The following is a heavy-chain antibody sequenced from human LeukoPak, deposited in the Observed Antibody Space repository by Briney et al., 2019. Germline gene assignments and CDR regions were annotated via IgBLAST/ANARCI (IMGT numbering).Heavy chain of an antibody. CDR2: IVPILGTA. D-gene: IGHD5-18*01. CDR3: ARSQGYSYGSSY. CDR1: GGSFGRYA. Sequence: SVKVSCKAPGGSFGRYAISGVGQAPGQGREWMGGIVPILGTANYAQKFQGRVTITADDSTGTAYMDLTSRRSADTAVYYCARSQGYSYGSSYWGQGTLVTVSS. V-gene: IGHV1-69*13. J-gene: IGHJ4*02.